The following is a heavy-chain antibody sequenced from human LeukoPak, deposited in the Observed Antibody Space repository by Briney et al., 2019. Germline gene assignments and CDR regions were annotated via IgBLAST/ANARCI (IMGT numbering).Heavy chain of an antibody. CDR3: ARATEMATIQPYYFDY. Sequence: SETLSLTCSVSGDYISSYYWTWIRQPPGKRLEWIGYIYNSGSTNYNPSLKSRVTISVDTSKNQFSLKLSSVTAADTAVYYCARATEMATIQPYYFDYWGQGTLVTVSS. D-gene: IGHD5-24*01. CDR1: GDYISSYY. V-gene: IGHV4-59*08. J-gene: IGHJ4*02. CDR2: IYNSGST.